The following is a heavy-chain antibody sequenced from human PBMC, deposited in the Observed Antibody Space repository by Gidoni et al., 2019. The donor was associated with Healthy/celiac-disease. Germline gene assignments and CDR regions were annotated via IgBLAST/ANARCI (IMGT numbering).Heavy chain of an antibody. CDR2: ISGSGGST. D-gene: IGHD6-13*01. CDR3: AKDRGGSLKQQLVGWVDY. V-gene: IGHV3-23*01. J-gene: IGHJ4*02. Sequence: EVQLLESGGGLVQPGGARRRSWAASGFTCSSYAMSGVRQAPGKGLEWVSAISGSGGSTYYADSVKGRFTISRDNSKNTLYLQMNSLRAEDTAVYYCAKDRGGSLKQQLVGWVDYWGQGTLVTVSS. CDR1: GFTCSSYA.